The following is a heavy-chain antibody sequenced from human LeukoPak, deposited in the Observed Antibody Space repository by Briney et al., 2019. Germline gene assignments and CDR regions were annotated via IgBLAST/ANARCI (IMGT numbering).Heavy chain of an antibody. D-gene: IGHD2-2*01. V-gene: IGHV4-59*01. CDR1: GGSISSYY. J-gene: IGHJ4*02. CDR3: ARCYCSSTSRYQGLGFDY. CDR2: IYYSGST. Sequence: SETLSLTCTVSGGSISSYYWSWIRQPPGKGLEWIGYIYYSGSTNYNPSLKSRVTISVDTSKNQFSLKLSSVTAADTAVYYCARCYCSSTSRYQGLGFDYWGQGTLVTVSS.